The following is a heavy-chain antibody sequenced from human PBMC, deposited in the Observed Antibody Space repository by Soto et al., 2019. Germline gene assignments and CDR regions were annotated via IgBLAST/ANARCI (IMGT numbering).Heavy chain of an antibody. J-gene: IGHJ6*02. D-gene: IGHD6-13*01. CDR3: ARENEAAAMYYYGMDV. CDR1: GFTFSSYG. Sequence: QVQLVESGGGVVQPGRSLRLSCAASGFTFSSYGMHWVRQAPGKGLEWVAVIWHDGSNKYYADSVKGRFTISRDNSKNTLYLQMNSLRAEDTAVYYCARENEAAAMYYYGMDVWGQGTTVTVSS. CDR2: IWHDGSNK. V-gene: IGHV3-33*01.